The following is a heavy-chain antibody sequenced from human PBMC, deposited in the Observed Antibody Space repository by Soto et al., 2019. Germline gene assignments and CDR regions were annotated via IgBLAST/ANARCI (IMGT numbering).Heavy chain of an antibody. D-gene: IGHD2-21*02. Sequence: QVQLQESGPGLVKPSETLSLTCTVSGGSISSYYWSWIRQPPGKGLEWIGYIYYSGSTNYNPSLKSRVTISVDTSKNQFSLKLSSVTAADTAVYYCARDRAGYCGGDCYSGDYFDYWGQGTLVTVSS. CDR2: IYYSGST. V-gene: IGHV4-59*01. CDR3: ARDRAGYCGGDCYSGDYFDY. J-gene: IGHJ4*02. CDR1: GGSISSYY.